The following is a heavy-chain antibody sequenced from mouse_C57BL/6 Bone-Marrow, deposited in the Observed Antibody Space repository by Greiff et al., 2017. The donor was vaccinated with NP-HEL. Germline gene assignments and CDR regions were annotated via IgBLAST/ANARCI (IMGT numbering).Heavy chain of an antibody. D-gene: IGHD1-1*01. V-gene: IGHV6-3*01. Sequence: EVKLEESGGGLVQPGGSMKLSCVASGFTFSNYWMNWVRQSPEKGLEWVAQIRLKSDNYATHYAESVKGRFTISRDDSKSSVYLQMNNLRAEDTGIYYCTGLLRYHAMDYWGQGTSVTVSS. J-gene: IGHJ4*01. CDR3: TGLLRYHAMDY. CDR2: IRLKSDNYAT. CDR1: GFTFSNYW.